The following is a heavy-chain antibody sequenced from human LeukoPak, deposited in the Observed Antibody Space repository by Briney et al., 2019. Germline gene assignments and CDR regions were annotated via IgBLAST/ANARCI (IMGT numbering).Heavy chain of an antibody. J-gene: IGHJ4*02. CDR2: IYYSGST. Sequence: SQTLSLTCTVSAGSISSGGYYWSWIREPPGKGLEWIGHIYYSGSTNYNPSLKSRVTISVDTSKNPFSLKLSSVTAADTAVYYCARGQAIFGVVIPLDYWGQGTLVTVSS. CDR3: ARGQAIFGVVIPLDY. V-gene: IGHV4-61*08. D-gene: IGHD3-3*01. CDR1: AGSISSGGYY.